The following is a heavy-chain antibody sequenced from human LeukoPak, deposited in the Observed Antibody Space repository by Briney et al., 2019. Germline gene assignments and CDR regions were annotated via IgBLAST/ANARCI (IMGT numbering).Heavy chain of an antibody. J-gene: IGHJ4*02. Sequence: PWGSLRLSCAASGFTFSDYYMSWIRQAPGKGLEWVSYISSSRSYTNYAASVKGRFTVSRDNAKNSLYLPMNSLRAEATAVYSCASSRCSSTSCFQFDYWGQGTLVTVSS. V-gene: IGHV3-11*06. CDR2: ISSSRSYT. D-gene: IGHD2-2*01. CDR1: GFTFSDYY. CDR3: ASSRCSSTSCFQFDY.